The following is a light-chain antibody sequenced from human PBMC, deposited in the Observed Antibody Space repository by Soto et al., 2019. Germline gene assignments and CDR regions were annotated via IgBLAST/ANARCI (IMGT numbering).Light chain of an antibody. V-gene: IGKV1-5*01. Sequence: IQITQSPFSPSSSFGDRVTITFRVSQRVNKWLAWFQQKPGKVPKLLIFDASTLQTGVPSRFGGGGSGTEFTLTISGLQPDDFATYYCQQYNSYSPWTFGPGTKVDIK. CDR2: DAS. CDR1: QRVNKW. J-gene: IGKJ1*01. CDR3: QQYNSYSPWT.